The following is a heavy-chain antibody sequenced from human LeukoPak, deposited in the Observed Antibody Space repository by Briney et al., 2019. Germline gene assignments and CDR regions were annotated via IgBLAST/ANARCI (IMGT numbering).Heavy chain of an antibody. Sequence: GGSLRLSCAASGFSFSNYAMHWVRQAPGKGLKWVSGISGSGGSTYYVDSVKGRCSISRDNSNSTLYLQMNGLRAEDTAVYYCAKVRYTYGPGDYWGQGTLVAVSS. CDR1: GFSFSNYA. D-gene: IGHD5-18*01. J-gene: IGHJ4*02. V-gene: IGHV3-23*01. CDR3: AKVRYTYGPGDY. CDR2: ISGSGGST.